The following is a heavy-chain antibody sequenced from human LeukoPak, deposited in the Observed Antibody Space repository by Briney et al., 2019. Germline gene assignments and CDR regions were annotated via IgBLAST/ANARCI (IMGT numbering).Heavy chain of an antibody. D-gene: IGHD6-13*01. V-gene: IGHV3-30-3*01. CDR2: ISFDGSNK. J-gene: IGHJ4*02. CDR3: ARDIRYSSSWRFDY. Sequence: GRSLRLSCAASGFTFSSYAMHWVRQAPGKGLEWVAFISFDGSNKYYADSVKGRFTISRDNSKNTLYLQVNSLRAEDTAVYYCARDIRYSSSWRFDYWGQGTLVTVSS. CDR1: GFTFSSYA.